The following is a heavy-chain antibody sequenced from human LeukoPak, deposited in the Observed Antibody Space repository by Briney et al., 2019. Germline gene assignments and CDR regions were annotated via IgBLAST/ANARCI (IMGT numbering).Heavy chain of an antibody. CDR2: IYYSGST. CDR3: ARVQTYDFWSGYYAFDI. CDR1: GGSISSYY. V-gene: IGHV4-59*01. J-gene: IGHJ3*02. Sequence: KASETLSLTCTVSGGSISSYYWSWIRQPPGKGLEWIGYIYYSGSTNYNPSLKSRVTISVDTSKNQFSLKLSSVTAADTAVYYCARVQTYDFWSGYYAFDIWGQGTMVTVSS. D-gene: IGHD3-3*01.